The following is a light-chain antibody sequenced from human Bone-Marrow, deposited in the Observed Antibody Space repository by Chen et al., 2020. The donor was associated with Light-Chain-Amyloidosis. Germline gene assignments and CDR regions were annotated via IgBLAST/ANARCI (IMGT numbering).Light chain of an antibody. CDR2: RDT. CDR3: QSDDSSGTYEVV. J-gene: IGLJ2*01. V-gene: IGLV3-25*03. CDR1: ALPTKY. Sequence: SYQLTQPPSVSVSPGQTARITCSGDALPTKYAYWYQQKPGQAPVLVIHRDTARPSGISAGFSGSSSGTTATLTISGVQAEDEADYRCQSDDSSGTYEVVFGGGTKLTVL.